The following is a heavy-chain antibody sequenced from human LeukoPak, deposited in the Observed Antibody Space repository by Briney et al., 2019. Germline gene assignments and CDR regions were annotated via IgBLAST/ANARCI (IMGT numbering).Heavy chain of an antibody. CDR2: IIPIFGTA. V-gene: IGHV1-69*13. CDR1: GGAFSSYA. D-gene: IGHD6-19*01. J-gene: IGHJ6*02. CDR3: ARSHSSGWYARSYYYYYGMDV. Sequence: SVKVSCKASGGAFSSYAISWVRQAPGQGLEWMGGIIPIFGTANYAQKFQGRVTITADESTSTAYMELSSLRSEDTAVYYCARSHSSGWYARSYYYYYGMDVWGQGTTVTVSS.